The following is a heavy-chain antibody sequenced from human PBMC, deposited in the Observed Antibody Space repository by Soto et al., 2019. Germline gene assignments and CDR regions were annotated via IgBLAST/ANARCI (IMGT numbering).Heavy chain of an antibody. Sequence: ASVKVSCKASGYSFSNYAVHWVRQAPGQRLEWMGWVNAGNGNTRYSQNFQGRVTITRDTSARTAYLELSSLRSEDTAVYYCARDARTYYDYIWGSYRYHYFDYWGQGTLVTVSS. D-gene: IGHD3-16*02. CDR3: ARDARTYYDYIWGSYRYHYFDY. J-gene: IGHJ4*02. CDR2: VNAGNGNT. CDR1: GYSFSNYA. V-gene: IGHV1-3*01.